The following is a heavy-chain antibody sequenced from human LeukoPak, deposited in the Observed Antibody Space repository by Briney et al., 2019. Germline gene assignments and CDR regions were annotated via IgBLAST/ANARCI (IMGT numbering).Heavy chain of an antibody. D-gene: IGHD4-17*01. CDR1: GGTFSSYA. J-gene: IGHJ6*03. V-gene: IGHV1-69*13. Sequence: SVKVSCKTSGGTFSSYAISWVRQAPGQGLEWMGRIIPIFGTANYAQKFQGRVTITADESTSTAYMELSSLRSEDTAVYYCARDPRDYGENYYYCYMDVWGKGTTVTVSS. CDR3: ARDPRDYGENYYYCYMDV. CDR2: IIPIFGTA.